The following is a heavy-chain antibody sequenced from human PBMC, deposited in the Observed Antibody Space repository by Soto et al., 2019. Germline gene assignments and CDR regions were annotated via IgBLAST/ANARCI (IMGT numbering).Heavy chain of an antibody. Sequence: QVQLVQSGAEVKKPGSSVKVSCKASGGTFSSYAISWVRQAPGQGLEWMGGIIPIFGTANYAQKFQGRVTXXADESTSTAYXGLHSXXSEDTAVYYCARVGNCSGGSCYSDLNYYYYYGMDVWGQGTTVTVSS. CDR3: ARVGNCSGGSCYSDLNYYYYYGMDV. CDR1: GGTFSSYA. V-gene: IGHV1-69*12. D-gene: IGHD2-15*01. J-gene: IGHJ6*02. CDR2: IIPIFGTA.